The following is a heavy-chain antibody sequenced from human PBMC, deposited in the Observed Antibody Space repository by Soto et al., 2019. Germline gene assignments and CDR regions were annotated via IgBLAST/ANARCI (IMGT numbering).Heavy chain of an antibody. Sequence: SQTLSLTCAISGDSATSNSAAWNWIRQSQSRGLEWLGRTYYRSKWYNDYAVSVKSRITINPDTSKNQFSLQLNSVTPEDTAVYYCARVLAQITTSLHALAICGQGTIVIDSS. CDR3: ARVLAQITTSLHALAI. D-gene: IGHD3-16*01. J-gene: IGHJ3*02. CDR1: GDSATSNSAA. CDR2: TYYRSKWYN. V-gene: IGHV6-1*01.